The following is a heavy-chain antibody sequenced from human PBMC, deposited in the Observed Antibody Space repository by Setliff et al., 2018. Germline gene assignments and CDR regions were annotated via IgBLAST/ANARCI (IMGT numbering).Heavy chain of an antibody. Sequence: SETLSLTCTVSGGSISTNTYFWGWIRQPPGKGLEWIGNTYYSGDTYYNPSLKSRVTIPVDTSRNQFSLKLSSVTATDTAIYYRARHVGIRSRRYNYYYYYMDVWGKGTTVTVSS. V-gene: IGHV4-39*01. J-gene: IGHJ6*03. CDR1: GGSISTNTYF. CDR3: ARHVGIRSRRYNYYYYYMDV. CDR2: TYYSGDT. D-gene: IGHD5-18*01.